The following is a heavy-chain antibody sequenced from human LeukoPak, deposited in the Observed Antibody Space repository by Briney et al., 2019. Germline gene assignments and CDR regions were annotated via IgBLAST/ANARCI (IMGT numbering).Heavy chain of an antibody. Sequence: PSETLSLTCTVSGGSISSSSYYWGWIRQPPGKGLEWIGSIYYSGSTYYNPSLKSRVTISVDTSMNQFSLKLTSVTAADTAIYYCARLRLGTITDFDYWGQGTLVTVSS. V-gene: IGHV4-39*01. CDR2: IYYSGST. CDR3: ARLRLGTITDFDY. D-gene: IGHD1-26*01. CDR1: GGSISSSSYY. J-gene: IGHJ4*02.